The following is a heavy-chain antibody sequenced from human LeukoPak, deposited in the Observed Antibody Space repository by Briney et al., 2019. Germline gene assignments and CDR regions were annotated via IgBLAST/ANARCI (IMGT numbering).Heavy chain of an antibody. CDR1: GFTFSNYA. Sequence: QPGGSLRLSCPASGFTFSNYAVHWVRQAPGKGLEWVTLISYDGSNKYYADSVKGRFTISRDNSKNTLYLQMNSLRADDTAVYYCARQGYYYYDSSGYYSVWGQGTLVTVSS. D-gene: IGHD3-22*01. J-gene: IGHJ4*02. CDR3: ARQGYYYYDSSGYYSV. CDR2: ISYDGSNK. V-gene: IGHV3-30-3*01.